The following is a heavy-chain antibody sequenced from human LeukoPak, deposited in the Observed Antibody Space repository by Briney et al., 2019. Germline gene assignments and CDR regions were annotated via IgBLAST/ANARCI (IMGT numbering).Heavy chain of an antibody. V-gene: IGHV1-2*02. CDR2: INPNSGGT. CDR1: GYTFTGYY. Sequence: ASVKVSCKASGYTFTGYYMHWVRQAPGQGLEWMGWINPNSGGTNYAQKFQGGVTMTRDTSISTAYMELSRLRSDDTAVYYCARDTDYYDSSGPYRDWGQGTLVTVSS. J-gene: IGHJ4*02. D-gene: IGHD3-22*01. CDR3: ARDTDYYDSSGPYRD.